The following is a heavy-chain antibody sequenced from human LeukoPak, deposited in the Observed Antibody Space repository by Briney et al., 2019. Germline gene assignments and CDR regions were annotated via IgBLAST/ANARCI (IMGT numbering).Heavy chain of an antibody. Sequence: PGGSLRLSCAASGFTFSSYAMHWVRQAPGKGLEWVAVISYDGSNKYYAGSVKGRFTISRDNSKNTLYLQMNSLRAEDTAVYYCARENRGSYYYYYGMDVWGQGTTVTVSS. V-gene: IGHV3-30-3*01. CDR3: ARENRGSYYYYYGMDV. D-gene: IGHD1-26*01. CDR2: ISYDGSNK. CDR1: GFTFSSYA. J-gene: IGHJ6*02.